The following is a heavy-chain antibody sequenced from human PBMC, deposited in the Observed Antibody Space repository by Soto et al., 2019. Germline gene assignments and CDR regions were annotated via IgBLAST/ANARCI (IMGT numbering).Heavy chain of an antibody. Sequence: QVQLQESGPGLVKPSGTLSLTCAVSGGSIITSHWWTWVRQPPGKGLEWIGETIHIGPANYNPSPKNRVTISMHHSKNQFSLNLFSVLAADTAIAYGATLGPGATTVATGSAVDVWGQGTMVTVSS. V-gene: IGHV4-4*02. D-gene: IGHD4-17*01. CDR2: TIHIGPA. J-gene: IGHJ3*01. CDR3: ATLGPGATTVATGSAVDV. CDR1: GGSIITSHW.